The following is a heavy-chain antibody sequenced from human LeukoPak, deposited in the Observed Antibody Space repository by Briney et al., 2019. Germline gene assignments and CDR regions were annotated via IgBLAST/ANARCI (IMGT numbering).Heavy chain of an antibody. D-gene: IGHD3-10*01. CDR3: ASATYYGSGTEYFQH. J-gene: IGHJ1*01. CDR1: GGSVSSGSYY. Sequence: PSETLSLTCTVSGGSVSSGSYYWSWIRQPPGKGLEWIGYIYYSGSTNYNPSLKSRVTISVDTSKNQFSLKLSFVTAADTAVYYCASATYYGSGTEYFQHWGQGTLVTVSS. CDR2: IYYSGST. V-gene: IGHV4-61*01.